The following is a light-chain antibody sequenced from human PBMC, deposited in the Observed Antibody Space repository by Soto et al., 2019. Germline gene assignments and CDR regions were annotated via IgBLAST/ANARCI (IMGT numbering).Light chain of an antibody. V-gene: IGKV3-20*01. CDR3: QQYGSSNT. Sequence: EIVMTQSPDTLYVSPGEGATLSCRASQSVRTKLAWYQQKAGQAPRLLMYGASTRATGLPDRFSGSGSGTHFTLTISRLEPEDFAVYYCQQYGSSNTFGQGTRVEI. CDR1: QSVRTK. J-gene: IGKJ5*01. CDR2: GAS.